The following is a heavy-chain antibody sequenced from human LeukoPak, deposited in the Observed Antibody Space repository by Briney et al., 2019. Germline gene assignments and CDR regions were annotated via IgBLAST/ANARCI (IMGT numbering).Heavy chain of an antibody. CDR2: IYYSGST. J-gene: IGHJ4*02. CDR1: GGSISSGGYY. D-gene: IGHD2-2*01. Sequence: SETLSLTCTVSGGSISSGGYYWSWIRQHPGKGLEWIGYIYYSGSTNYNPSLKSRVTISVDTSKNQFSLKLSSVTAADTAVYYCARAIPALNTYFDYWGQGTLVTVSS. CDR3: ARAIPALNTYFDY. V-gene: IGHV4-61*08.